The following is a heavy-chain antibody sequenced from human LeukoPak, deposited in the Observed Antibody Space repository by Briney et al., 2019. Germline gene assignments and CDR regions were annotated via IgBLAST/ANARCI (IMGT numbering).Heavy chain of an antibody. J-gene: IGHJ4*02. CDR2: FDPEDGET. D-gene: IGHD4-23*01. V-gene: IGHV1-24*01. CDR1: GYTLTELS. CDR3: ARDGETTVVTPRYFDY. Sequence: ASVKVSCKVSGYTLTELSMHWVGQAPGKGLEWMGGFDPEDGETIYAQKFQGRVTMTRDTSTSTVYMELSSLRSEDTAVYYCARDGETTVVTPRYFDYWGQGTLVTVSS.